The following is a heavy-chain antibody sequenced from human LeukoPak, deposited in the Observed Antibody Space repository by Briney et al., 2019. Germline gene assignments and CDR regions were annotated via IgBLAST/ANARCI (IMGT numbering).Heavy chain of an antibody. J-gene: IGHJ3*02. V-gene: IGHV1-2*02. CDR2: INPNSGGT. CDR3: ARVRGVAAARGAFDI. D-gene: IGHD6-13*01. CDR1: GYTFTGYY. Sequence: ASVQFSCKASGYTFTGYYMHWVRQAPGQGLVWMGWINPNSGGTNYAQRFQGRVTMTRDTSISTAYMELSRLRSDDTAVYYCARVRGVAAARGAFDIWGQGTMVTVSS.